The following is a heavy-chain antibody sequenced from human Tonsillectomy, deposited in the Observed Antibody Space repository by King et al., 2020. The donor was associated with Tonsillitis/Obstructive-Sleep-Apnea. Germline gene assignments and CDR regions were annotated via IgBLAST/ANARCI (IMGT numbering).Heavy chain of an antibody. CDR2: VSPYNGNK. V-gene: IGHV1-18*01. Sequence: VQLVQSGAEVKKPGASVKVSFKASGYTFTSYGISWVRQAPGQGLEWMGWVSPYNGNKNYAQKLQGRVTMTTDTSTSTAYMELRSLRSDDTAVYYCASSTIFGVVIYYVDVWGKGTTVTVSS. CDR1: GYTFTSYG. J-gene: IGHJ6*03. CDR3: ASSTIFGVVIYYVDV. D-gene: IGHD3-3*01.